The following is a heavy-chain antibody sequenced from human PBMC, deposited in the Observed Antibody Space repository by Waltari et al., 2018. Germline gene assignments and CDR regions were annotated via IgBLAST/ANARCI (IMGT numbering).Heavy chain of an antibody. V-gene: IGHV4-39*07. CDR2: ISYSGTT. Sequence: QLQLQESGPGLVKPSETLSLTCTVSGGSISSGSYYWCWIRQPPGKGLESIGYISYSGTTYYNLSLKSRVTMSVDTSRDQYSLSLRSVAAADTAVYYCARYYGNGEGWLDPWGQGTLVTVSS. J-gene: IGHJ5*02. CDR3: ARYYGNGEGWLDP. D-gene: IGHD3-3*01. CDR1: GGSISSGSYY.